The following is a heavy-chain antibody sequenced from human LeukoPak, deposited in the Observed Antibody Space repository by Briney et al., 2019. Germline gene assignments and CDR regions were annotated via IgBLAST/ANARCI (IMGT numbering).Heavy chain of an antibody. D-gene: IGHD6-19*01. CDR2: INQDASVK. CDR1: GFTFGSYW. Sequence: PGGSLRLSCAAPGFTFGSYWMTWVRQTPGKGLEWVANINQDASVKQYLDSVKGRFTISRDNAKNSLYLQMNNLGAEDTAVYFCARGKIAVAGTNFDYWGQGTLVTVSS. CDR3: ARGKIAVAGTNFDY. J-gene: IGHJ4*02. V-gene: IGHV3-7*01.